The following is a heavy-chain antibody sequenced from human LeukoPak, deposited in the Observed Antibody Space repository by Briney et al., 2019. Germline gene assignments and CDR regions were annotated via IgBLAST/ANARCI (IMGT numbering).Heavy chain of an antibody. V-gene: IGHV5-51*01. Sequence: GESLKISCKGSGFRFTSYWIGWARQLPGKGLEWMGIIYPGDSDTRYSSSFQGQVTISADKSISTAYLQWSSLKASDTAMYYCARTDNYYYYMDVWDKGTTVTVSS. CDR1: GFRFTSYW. J-gene: IGHJ6*03. CDR3: ARTDNYYYYMDV. D-gene: IGHD2-15*01. CDR2: IYPGDSDT.